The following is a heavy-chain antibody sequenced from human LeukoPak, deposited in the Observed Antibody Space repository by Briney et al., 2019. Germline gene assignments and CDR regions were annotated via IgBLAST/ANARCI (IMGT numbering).Heavy chain of an antibody. CDR1: GYTFTGYY. V-gene: IGHV1-2*02. CDR3: ARRSAIKLYYYGMDV. J-gene: IGHJ6*02. D-gene: IGHD2-21*02. Sequence: ASVKVSCKASGYTFTGYYMHWVRPAPEQGLEWMGWINPNSGGTNYAQKFQGRVTMTRDTSISTAYMELSRLRSDDTAVYYCARRSAIKLYYYGMDVWGQGTTVTVSS. CDR2: INPNSGGT.